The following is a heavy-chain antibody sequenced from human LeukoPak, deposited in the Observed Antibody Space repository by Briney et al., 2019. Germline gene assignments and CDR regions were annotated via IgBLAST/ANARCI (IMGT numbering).Heavy chain of an antibody. J-gene: IGHJ4*02. Sequence: SGTPSLTCSVSGGSVNTYYWSWIRQSAGKGLEWIGRISITEGTNYNPSLKSRVSMSVDASKNQVSLKLGSVTAADTAVYYCARLRRDINDWYADDCWGQGTLVTVSS. V-gene: IGHV4-4*07. CDR1: GGSVNTYY. CDR2: ISITEGT. CDR3: ARLRRDINDWYADDC. D-gene: IGHD6-19*01.